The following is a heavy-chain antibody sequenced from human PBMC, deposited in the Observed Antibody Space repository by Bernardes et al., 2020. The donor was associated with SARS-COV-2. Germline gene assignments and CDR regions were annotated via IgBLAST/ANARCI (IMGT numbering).Heavy chain of an antibody. CDR2: INSDGRST. CDR3: ARGGPKMASSDPLTY. J-gene: IGHJ4*02. D-gene: IGHD3-9*01. V-gene: IGHV3-64*01. Sequence: GGSLRLSCAASGFPFSNFAMHWVRQTPGKGLEYVSGINSDGRSTYHAKSLRGRFTISRDSSKNTVELQLASVTSEDMGIYYCARGGPKMASSDPLTYWGQGTLVTVSS. CDR1: GFPFSNFA.